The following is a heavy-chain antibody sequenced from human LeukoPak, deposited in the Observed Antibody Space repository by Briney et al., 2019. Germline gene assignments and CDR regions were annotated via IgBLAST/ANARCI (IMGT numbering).Heavy chain of an antibody. CDR2: IKSKTDGGTT. V-gene: IGHV3-15*01. D-gene: IGHD6-6*01. CDR1: GFTFSNAW. Sequence: GGSLRLSCAAPGFTFSNAWMSWVRQAPGKGLEWVGRIKSKTDGGTTDYAAPVKGRFTISRDDSKNTLYLQMNSLKTDDTAVYYCTGPGDYSSSSVIDYWGQGTLVTVSS. J-gene: IGHJ4*02. CDR3: TGPGDYSSSSVIDY.